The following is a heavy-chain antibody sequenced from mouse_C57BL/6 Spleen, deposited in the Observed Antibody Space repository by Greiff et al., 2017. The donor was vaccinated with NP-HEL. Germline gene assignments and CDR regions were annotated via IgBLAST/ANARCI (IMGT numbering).Heavy chain of an antibody. CDR3: ARAGVWYFDV. CDR1: GFTFSDYG. V-gene: IGHV5-17*01. CDR2: ISSGSSTI. Sequence: EVKLVESGGGLVKPGGSLKLSCAASGFTFSDYGMHWVRQAPETGLEWVAYISSGSSTISYADTVKGRFTISRDNAKNTLFLQMTSLRSEDTAMYYCARAGVWYFDVWGTGTTVTVSS. J-gene: IGHJ1*03.